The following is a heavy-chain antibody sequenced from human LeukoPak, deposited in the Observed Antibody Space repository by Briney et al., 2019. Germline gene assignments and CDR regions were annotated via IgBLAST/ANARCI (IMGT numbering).Heavy chain of an antibody. CDR2: IYYSGST. D-gene: IGHD6-13*01. CDR3: ARRFEYSSSWYSRDRWYFDL. Sequence: PSETLSLTCTVSGGSISSYYWSWIRQPPGKGLEWIGYIYYSGSTNYNPSLKSRVTISVDTSKNQFSLKLSSVTAADTAVYYCARRFEYSSSWYSRDRWYFDLWGRGTLVTVSS. J-gene: IGHJ2*01. V-gene: IGHV4-59*01. CDR1: GGSISSYY.